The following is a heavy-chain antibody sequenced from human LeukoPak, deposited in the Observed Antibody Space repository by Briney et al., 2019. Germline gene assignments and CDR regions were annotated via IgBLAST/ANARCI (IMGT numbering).Heavy chain of an antibody. CDR1: GGSISSGGYY. Sequence: PSQTLSLTCTVSGGSISSGGYYWSWIRQPPGKGLEWIGYIYHSGSTYYNPSLKSRVTISVDRSKNQFSLKLSSVTAADTAVYYCARSYSSSWGPFDYWGQGTLVTVSS. CDR2: IYHSGST. J-gene: IGHJ4*02. CDR3: ARSYSSSWGPFDY. V-gene: IGHV4-30-2*01. D-gene: IGHD6-6*01.